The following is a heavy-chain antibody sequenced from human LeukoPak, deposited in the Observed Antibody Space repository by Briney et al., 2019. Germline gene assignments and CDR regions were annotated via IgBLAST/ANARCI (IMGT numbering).Heavy chain of an antibody. CDR2: IIPIFGTA. J-gene: IGHJ5*02. CDR1: GGTFSSYA. V-gene: IGHV1-69*05. CDR3: ARVIPPGSLEWLLGWFDP. Sequence: GSSVKASCKASGGTFSSYAISWVRQAPGQGLEWMGGIIPIFGTANYAQKFQGRVTITTDESTSTAYMELSSLRSEDTAVYYCARVIPPGSLEWLLGWFDPWGQGTLVTVSS. D-gene: IGHD3-3*01.